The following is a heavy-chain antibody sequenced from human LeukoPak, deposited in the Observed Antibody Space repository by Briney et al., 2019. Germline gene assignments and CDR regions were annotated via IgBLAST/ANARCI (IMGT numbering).Heavy chain of an antibody. CDR1: GGSISSYY. D-gene: IGHD3-22*01. Sequence: SETLSLTCTVSGGSISSYYWSWIRQPPGKGLEWIGYIYYSGSTNYNPSLKSRVTISVDTSKNQFSLKLSSATAADTAVYYCARDFDYYDSSGYRLYYFDYWGQGTLVTVSS. CDR2: IYYSGST. V-gene: IGHV4-59*01. J-gene: IGHJ4*02. CDR3: ARDFDYYDSSGYRLYYFDY.